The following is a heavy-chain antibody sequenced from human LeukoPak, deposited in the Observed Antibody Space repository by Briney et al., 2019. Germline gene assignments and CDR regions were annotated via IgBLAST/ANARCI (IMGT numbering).Heavy chain of an antibody. Sequence: GGSLRLSCAASGFTFSSYTMSWVRQAPGKGLEWVSTITTSDGNTYYADSVKGRFTVSRDNSKNSLYLQMNSLRDEDTAVYYCARAIYDSSGFGDYWGQGTLVTVSS. CDR3: ARAIYDSSGFGDY. CDR1: GFTFSSYT. D-gene: IGHD3-22*01. J-gene: IGHJ4*02. CDR2: ITTSDGNT. V-gene: IGHV3-23*01.